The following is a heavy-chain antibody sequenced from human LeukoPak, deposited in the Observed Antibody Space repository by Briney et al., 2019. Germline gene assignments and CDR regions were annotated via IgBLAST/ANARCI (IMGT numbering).Heavy chain of an antibody. CDR2: INHSGST. D-gene: IGHD2-2*01. V-gene: IGHV4-34*01. CDR1: GGSFNGYY. CDR3: ARAYCSSTSCYLSWFDP. J-gene: IGHJ5*02. Sequence: SETLSLTCAVYGGSFNGYYWSWIRQPPGKGLEWIGEINHSGSTNYNPSLKSRVTISVDTSKNQFSLKLSSVTAADTAVYYCARAYCSSTSCYLSWFDPWGQGTLVTVSS.